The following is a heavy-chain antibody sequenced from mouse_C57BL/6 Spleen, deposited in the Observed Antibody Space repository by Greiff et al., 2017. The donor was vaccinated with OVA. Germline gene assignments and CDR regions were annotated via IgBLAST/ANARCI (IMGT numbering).Heavy chain of an antibody. V-gene: IGHV1-31*01. J-gene: IGHJ2*01. D-gene: IGHD2-1*01. CDR2: IYPYNGVS. CDR1: GYSFTGYY. Sequence: EVQVVESGPELVKPGASVKISCKASGYSFTGYYMHWVKQSHGNILDWIGYIYPYNGVSSYNQKFKGKATLTVDKPSSTAYMELRSLTSEDSAVYYCARSYGNYFYYFDYWGQGTTLTVSS. CDR3: ARSYGNYFYYFDY.